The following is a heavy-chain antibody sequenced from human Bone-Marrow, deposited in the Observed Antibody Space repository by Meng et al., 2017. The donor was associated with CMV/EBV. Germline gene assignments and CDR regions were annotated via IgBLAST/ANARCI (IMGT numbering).Heavy chain of an antibody. V-gene: IGHV3-21*01. CDR2: ISSSSSYI. CDR1: GFTFSSYS. CDR3: ARDPWIFGVVGKPSGANYFDC. D-gene: IGHD3-3*01. J-gene: IGHJ4*02. Sequence: GESLKISCAASGFTFSSYSMNWVRQAPGKGLEWVSSISSSSSYIYYADSVKGRFTISRDNAKNSLYLQMNSLRAEDTAVYYCARDPWIFGVVGKPSGANYFDCWGQGTLVTVSS.